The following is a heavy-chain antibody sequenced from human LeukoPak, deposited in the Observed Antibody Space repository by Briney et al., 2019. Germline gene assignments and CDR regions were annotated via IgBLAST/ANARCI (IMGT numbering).Heavy chain of an antibody. D-gene: IGHD6-6*01. CDR2: IFYIGST. V-gene: IGHV4-59*08. CDR1: GGSISSYY. CDR3: AVGPEFTRSSSSFSYYYMDV. Sequence: SETLSLTCTVSGGSISSYYWSWIRQPPGKGLEWFGYIFYIGSTNYNPSLKSRVTISVDTSKNQFSLKLSSVTAADTAVYYCAVGPEFTRSSSSFSYYYMDVWGKGTTVTVSS. J-gene: IGHJ6*03.